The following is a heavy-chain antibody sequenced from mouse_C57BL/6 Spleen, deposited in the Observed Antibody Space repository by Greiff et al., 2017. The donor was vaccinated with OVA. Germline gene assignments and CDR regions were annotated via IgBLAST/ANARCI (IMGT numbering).Heavy chain of an antibody. Sequence: QVQLQQSGAELVKPGASVKMSCKASGYTFTSYWITWVKQRPGQGLEWIGDIYPGSGSTNYNEKFKSKATLTVDTSSSTAYMQLSSLTSEDSAVYYCARGGYYGSSPWYFDYWGQGTTLTVSS. J-gene: IGHJ2*01. V-gene: IGHV1-55*01. D-gene: IGHD1-1*01. CDR3: ARGGYYGSSPWYFDY. CDR1: GYTFTSYW. CDR2: IYPGSGST.